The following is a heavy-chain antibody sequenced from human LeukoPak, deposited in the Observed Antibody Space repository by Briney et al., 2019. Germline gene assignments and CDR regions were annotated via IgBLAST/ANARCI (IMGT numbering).Heavy chain of an antibody. CDR2: IYSGGST. D-gene: IGHD6-19*01. Sequence: AGSLRLSCATSGFIVSSSYMSWVRQAPGKGLEWVSVIYSGGSTYYADSVKGRFTISRDNSKNTLYLQMNSLRVEGTAVYYCARDSDSSGYYRYFDYWGQGSLVTVSS. CDR1: GFIVSSSY. J-gene: IGHJ4*02. V-gene: IGHV3-53*01. CDR3: ARDSDSSGYYRYFDY.